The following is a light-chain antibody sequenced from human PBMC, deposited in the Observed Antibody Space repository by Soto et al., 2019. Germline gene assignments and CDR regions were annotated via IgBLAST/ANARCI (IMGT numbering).Light chain of an antibody. V-gene: IGKV1-27*01. CDR2: TAS. CDR3: QKYDSAPT. Sequence: DIQMTQSPSSLPASVGDRFTIPCRPSQGIGTSLAWYQQKPGTIPKLLIHTASTLQSGVPSRFSGSGSGTDFTLTISSLQPEDVATYYCQKYDSAPTFGPGTKVDIK. CDR1: QGIGTS. J-gene: IGKJ1*01.